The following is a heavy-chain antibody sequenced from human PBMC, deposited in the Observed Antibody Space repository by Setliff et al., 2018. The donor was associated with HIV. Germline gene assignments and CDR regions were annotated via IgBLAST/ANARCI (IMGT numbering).Heavy chain of an antibody. D-gene: IGHD5-12*01. Sequence: SQTLSLTCAISGDSVSSNNAAWNWIRQSPLRGLEWLGRTYFRSKWYYNYAESVKSRITINPDTSKNQFSLKLSSVTAADTAGYYCASYRKAERWLQLGGNFDYWGQGTLVTVSS. CDR3: ASYRKAERWLQLGGNFDY. CDR2: TYFRSKWYY. V-gene: IGHV6-1*01. J-gene: IGHJ4*02. CDR1: GDSVSSNNAA.